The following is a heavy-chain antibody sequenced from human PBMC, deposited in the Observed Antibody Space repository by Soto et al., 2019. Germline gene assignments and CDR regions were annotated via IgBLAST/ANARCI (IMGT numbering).Heavy chain of an antibody. Sequence: VQLVQSGAEVKKPGSSVKVSCKAPGGTFSTYAISWVRQAPGQGLEWMGGVIPIFGTPKYAQKFQGRVRITADESTSTGYMVLRSLRSEDTAVYYCARSQGGSSSLDIYYYYYYGMDVWGQGTTVTVSS. CDR2: VIPIFGTP. J-gene: IGHJ6*02. CDR1: GGTFSTYA. CDR3: ARSQGGSSSLDIYYYYYYGMDV. D-gene: IGHD2-15*01. V-gene: IGHV1-69*01.